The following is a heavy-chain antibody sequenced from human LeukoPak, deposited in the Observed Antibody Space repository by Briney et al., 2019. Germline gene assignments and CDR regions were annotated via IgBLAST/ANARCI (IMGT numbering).Heavy chain of an antibody. Sequence: SCKASGYTFIGYYMHWVRQAPGKGLEWVSYISSSGGTSYYTDSVKGRFTISRDTAKNSLFLQMSSLRAEDTAVYYCARETDSSDYAFDYWGQGTLVTVSS. D-gene: IGHD3-22*01. V-gene: IGHV3-48*03. CDR3: ARETDSSDYAFDY. J-gene: IGHJ4*02. CDR2: ISSSGGTS. CDR1: GYTFIGYY.